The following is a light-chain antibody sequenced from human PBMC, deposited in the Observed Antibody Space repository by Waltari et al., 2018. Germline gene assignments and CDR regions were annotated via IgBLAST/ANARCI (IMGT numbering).Light chain of an antibody. Sequence: SYVLTQPPSVSVAPGKTARITCGGNDIGSKSVHWYQQKPGQAPVVVMAYDSDRPSGIPLRFSGSYAWNTATRTITRVEAGDEADDDCRVWERNPDHTELFGGGTRVTVL. CDR1: DIGSKS. CDR2: YDS. J-gene: IGLJ3*02. CDR3: RVWERNPDHTEL. V-gene: IGLV3-21*01.